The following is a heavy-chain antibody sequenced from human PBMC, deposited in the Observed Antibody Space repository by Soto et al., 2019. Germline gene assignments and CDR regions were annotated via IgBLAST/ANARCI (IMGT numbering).Heavy chain of an antibody. J-gene: IGHJ4*02. CDR3: ARTYGDNRVDY. V-gene: IGHV4-39*01. CDR1: GGSVSSSNNY. CDR2: IYYTGRT. Sequence: PSETLSLTCTVSGGSVSSSNNYWGWIRQPPGKGLEWIGSIYYTGRTYYNPSLKSRLNIPVDTSNNQFSLKLSSVTSADTAVYYCARTYGDNRVDYWGQGTLVTVSS. D-gene: IGHD4-17*01.